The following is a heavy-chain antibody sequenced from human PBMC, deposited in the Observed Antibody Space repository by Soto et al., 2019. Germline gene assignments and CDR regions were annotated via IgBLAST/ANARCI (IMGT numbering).Heavy chain of an antibody. Sequence: QVQLVXXXAEVKKPGASVRVSCKASGYTFTSYDIYWVRQATGQGLEWMGCMNPFSGNAVYTQKFQDRVTMTRDTSINTAYMEMSGLRSEDTAVYYCTRGQGNHWGQGALVTVSS. V-gene: IGHV1-8*01. J-gene: IGHJ4*02. CDR1: GYTFTSYD. CDR3: TRGQGNH. CDR2: MNPFSGNA.